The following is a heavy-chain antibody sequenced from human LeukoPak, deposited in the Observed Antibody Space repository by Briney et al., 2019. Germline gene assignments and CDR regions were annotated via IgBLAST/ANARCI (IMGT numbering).Heavy chain of an antibody. Sequence: SETLSLTCTVSAGSICTYYWSWIRQPPGKRLEWIGYIYYSGSTNYNPSLKSRVTMSVDTSKNQFSLKVSSVTAADTAVYYCARATSTGYFYFDSWGQGTLVTVSS. CDR1: AGSICTYY. J-gene: IGHJ4*02. D-gene: IGHD3-22*01. CDR2: IYYSGST. CDR3: ARATSTGYFYFDS. V-gene: IGHV4-59*01.